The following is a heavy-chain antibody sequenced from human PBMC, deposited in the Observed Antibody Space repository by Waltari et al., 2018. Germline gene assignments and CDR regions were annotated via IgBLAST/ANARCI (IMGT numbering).Heavy chain of an antibody. Sequence: QLMQSGAEVKKPGASVRVSCKASGYTFTSYGINWVRQAPGRGLEWMGWISDYNGNINYAQRLQGRISMTTDTSTSTAYMELRSLTSDDTAVYYCASDRGPSAVTSFDSWGQGTLVTVSP. CDR3: ASDRGPSAVTSFDS. D-gene: IGHD4-17*01. V-gene: IGHV1-18*01. CDR2: ISDYNGNI. J-gene: IGHJ4*02. CDR1: GYTFTSYG.